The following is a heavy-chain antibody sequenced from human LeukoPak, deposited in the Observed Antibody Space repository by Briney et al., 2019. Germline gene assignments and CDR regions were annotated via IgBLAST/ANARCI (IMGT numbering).Heavy chain of an antibody. CDR3: ARDLGHFDP. Sequence: SQTLSLTCAISGDSVSSNSVAWDWIRQSPSRGLEWLGRTYYRSKWYCDYAVSVQSRIIINPDTSKNQFSLQLNSATPEDTAVYYCARDLGHFDPWGQGTLVTVSS. J-gene: IGHJ5*02. D-gene: IGHD7-27*01. CDR2: TYYRSKWYC. CDR1: GDSVSSNSVA. V-gene: IGHV6-1*01.